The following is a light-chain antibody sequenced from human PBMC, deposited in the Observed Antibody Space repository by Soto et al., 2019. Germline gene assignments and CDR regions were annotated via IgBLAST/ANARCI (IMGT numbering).Light chain of an antibody. V-gene: IGKV3-11*01. CDR2: DAS. J-gene: IGKJ2*01. CDR1: QGVSSY. Sequence: EIVLTQSPATLSWSPGERATLSCRASQGVSSYLAWYQQKPGQAPRLLIYDASNRATGIPARFSGSGYGTDFTLTISSLEPEDFEVYYCQQRRNWPRTFGQGTKLEIK. CDR3: QQRRNWPRT.